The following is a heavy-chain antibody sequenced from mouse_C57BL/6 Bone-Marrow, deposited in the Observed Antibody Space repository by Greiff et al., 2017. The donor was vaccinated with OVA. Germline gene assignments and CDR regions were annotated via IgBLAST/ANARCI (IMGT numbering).Heavy chain of an antibody. Sequence: EVKLMESGPGLVKPSQSLSLTCSVTGYSITSGYYWNWIRQFPGNKLEWMGYISYDGSNNYNPSLKNRISITRDTSKNQFFLKLNSVTTEDTATYYCARGDYYDYDEGSMDYWGQGTSVTVSS. CDR2: ISYDGSN. V-gene: IGHV3-6*01. D-gene: IGHD2-4*01. CDR3: ARGDYYDYDEGSMDY. CDR1: GYSITSGYY. J-gene: IGHJ4*01.